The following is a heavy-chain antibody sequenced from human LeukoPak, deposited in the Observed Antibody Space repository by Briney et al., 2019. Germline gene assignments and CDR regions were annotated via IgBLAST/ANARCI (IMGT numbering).Heavy chain of an antibody. J-gene: IGHJ4*02. CDR2: FNHSGST. V-gene: IGHV4-34*01. CDR3: ARGTRDYYGSGSDFEH. Sequence: SETLSLTCAVYGGSFSGYYWSWIRQPPGKGLEWIGEFNHSGSTNYNPSLKSRVTISVDTSKNQFSLKLSSVDAADMAVYYSARGTRDYYGSGSDFEHWGQGTLVTVSS. D-gene: IGHD3-10*01. CDR1: GGSFSGYY.